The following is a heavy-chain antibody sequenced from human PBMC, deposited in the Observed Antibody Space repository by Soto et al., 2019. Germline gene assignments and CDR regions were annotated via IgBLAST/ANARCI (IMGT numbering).Heavy chain of an antibody. CDR1: GGTFSSYA. Sequence: QVQLVQSGAEVKKPGSSVKVSCKASGGTFSSYAISWVRQAPGQGLEWMGGIIPIFGTANYAQKFQGRVTITXXEXTXTAYMELSSLRSEDTAVYYCASEMATIGYYYYGMDVWGQGTTVTVSS. D-gene: IGHD5-12*01. CDR2: IIPIFGTA. CDR3: ASEMATIGYYYYGMDV. V-gene: IGHV1-69*05. J-gene: IGHJ6*02.